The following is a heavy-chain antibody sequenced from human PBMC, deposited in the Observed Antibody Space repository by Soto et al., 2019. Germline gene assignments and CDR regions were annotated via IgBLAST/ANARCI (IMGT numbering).Heavy chain of an antibody. V-gene: IGHV4-59*01. CDR2: IFYSGST. J-gene: IGHJ3*02. CDR3: ARGKPVHGTGVFEI. D-gene: IGHD1-1*01. CDR1: GDSISSDY. Sequence: SETLSPTCTVSGDSISSDYWSWIRQPPGRGLEWIGYIFYSGSTNYNPSLKSRVTISLDTSKNQFSLRLSSVTAADTAVYHCARGKPVHGTGVFEIWGQGTMVTVSS.